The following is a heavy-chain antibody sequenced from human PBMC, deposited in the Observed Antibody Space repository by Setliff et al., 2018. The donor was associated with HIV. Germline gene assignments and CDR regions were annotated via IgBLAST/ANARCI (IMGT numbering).Heavy chain of an antibody. CDR1: GGSISSSSYY. CDR3: ARICRNFWSGCVADS. CDR2: IHHSGST. D-gene: IGHD3-3*01. V-gene: IGHV4-39*01. Sequence: PSETLSLTCTVSGGSISSSSYYWSWIRQPPGKGLEWIGEIHHSGSTNYNPSLKSRVTIFVDTSKNQLSLKVKSVTAADTAIYYCARICRNFWSGCVADSWGQGTLVTVSS. J-gene: IGHJ4*02.